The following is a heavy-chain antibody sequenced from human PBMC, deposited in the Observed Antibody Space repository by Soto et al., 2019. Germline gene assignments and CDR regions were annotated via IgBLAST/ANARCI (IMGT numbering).Heavy chain of an antibody. J-gene: IGHJ4*02. V-gene: IGHV4-30-2*01. CDR2: IYQSGST. D-gene: IGHD2-21*02. CDR1: GGSTSSGGYA. Sequence: SETVSLTCAVSGGSTSSGGYAWAWIRQPPGKGLEWVGYIYQSGSTYYNPSLKSRVTIAVDRSKNQFSLNLASVTAADTAVYYCARSYSGGDAYFDYWGQGTVVTVSS. CDR3: ARSYSGGDAYFDY.